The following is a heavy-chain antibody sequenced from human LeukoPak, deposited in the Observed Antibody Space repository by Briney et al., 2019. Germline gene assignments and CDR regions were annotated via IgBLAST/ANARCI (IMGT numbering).Heavy chain of an antibody. CDR3: GRDKGGGGYQTTFDY. V-gene: IGHV3-30-3*01. J-gene: IGHJ4*02. CDR1: GFTFSSYA. Sequence: GGSLRLSCAASGFTFSSYAMHWVRQAPGKGLEWVAVISYDGSNKYYADSVEGRFTISRDNSKNTLYLQMNSLRAEDTAVYYCGRDKGGGGYQTTFDYWGQGTLFTVSS. D-gene: IGHD2-15*01. CDR2: ISYDGSNK.